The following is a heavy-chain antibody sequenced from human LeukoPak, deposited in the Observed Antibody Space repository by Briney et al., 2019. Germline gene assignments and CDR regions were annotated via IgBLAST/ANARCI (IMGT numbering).Heavy chain of an antibody. J-gene: IGHJ6*02. CDR1: GFTFSGYW. CDR3: AKDGGPRGYSYGYPSYYGMDV. V-gene: IGHV3-30*18. D-gene: IGHD5-18*01. CDR2: ISYDGSNK. Sequence: PWGSLRLSCTVSGFTFSGYWIHWVRQAPGKGLEWVVVISYDGSNKYYGDSVKGRFTISRDNSKNTLYLQMNSLRGEDTAVYYCAKDGGPRGYSYGYPSYYGMDVWGQGTTVTVSS.